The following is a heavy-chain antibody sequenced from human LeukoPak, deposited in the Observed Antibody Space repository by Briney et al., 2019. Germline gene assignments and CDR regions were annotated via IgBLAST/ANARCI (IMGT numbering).Heavy chain of an antibody. Sequence: PSETLSLTCTVSGGSISSYYWSWIRQPPGKGLEWIGYIYYSGSTNYNPSLKSRVTISVDTSKNQFSLKLSSVTAADTAVYYCARHKVATVPRFDYWGQGTLVTVSS. V-gene: IGHV4-59*08. CDR2: IYYSGST. CDR1: GGSISSYY. CDR3: ARHKVATVPRFDY. D-gene: IGHD5-12*01. J-gene: IGHJ4*02.